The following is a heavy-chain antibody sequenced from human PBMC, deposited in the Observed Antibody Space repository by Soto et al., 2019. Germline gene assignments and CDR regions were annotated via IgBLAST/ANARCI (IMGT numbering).Heavy chain of an antibody. CDR3: AREAEIAAPTDWWFDP. V-gene: IGHV1-46*01. D-gene: IGHD6-13*01. J-gene: IGHJ5*02. CDR2: INPSGGST. Sequence: GASVKVSCKASGYTFTSYYMHWVRQAPGQGLEWMGIINPSGGSTSYAQKFQGRVTMTRDTSTSTVYMELSSLRSEDTAVYYCAREAEIAAPTDWWFDPWGQGTLVTVSS. CDR1: GYTFTSYY.